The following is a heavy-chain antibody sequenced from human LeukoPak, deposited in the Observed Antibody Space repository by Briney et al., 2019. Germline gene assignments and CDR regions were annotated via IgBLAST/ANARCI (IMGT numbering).Heavy chain of an antibody. J-gene: IGHJ4*02. CDR3: ARDSSGWYSDY. Sequence: GGSLRLCCAASGFIFSSAWMTWVRQAPGKGLEWVGHIKNKTNGGTTDYAAPVKGRFIISRDDSKNTLYLQMNSLRTEDTAVYYCARDSSGWYSDYWGQGTLDTVSS. D-gene: IGHD6-19*01. V-gene: IGHV3-15*01. CDR2: IKNKTNGGTT. CDR1: GFIFSSAW.